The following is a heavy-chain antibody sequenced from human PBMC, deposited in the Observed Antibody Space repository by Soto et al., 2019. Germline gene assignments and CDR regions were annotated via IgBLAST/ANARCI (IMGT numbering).Heavy chain of an antibody. CDR2: IYYSGST. CDR3: ARAFKVVTAIASYYFDY. D-gene: IGHD2-21*02. Sequence: SETLSLTCTVSGGSISSGVYYWIWIRQHPGKGLEWIGYIYYSGSTYYNPSLKSRVTISVDTSKNQFSLKLSSVTAADTAVYYCARAFKVVTAIASYYFDYWGQGTLVTVSS. CDR1: GGSISSGVYY. J-gene: IGHJ4*02. V-gene: IGHV4-31*03.